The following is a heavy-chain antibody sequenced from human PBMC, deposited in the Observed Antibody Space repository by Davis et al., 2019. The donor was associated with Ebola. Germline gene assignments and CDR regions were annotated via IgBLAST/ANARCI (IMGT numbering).Heavy chain of an antibody. V-gene: IGHV2-70*04. CDR2: IDWDDDK. Sequence: SGPTLVKPTQTLTLTCTFSGFSLSTSGMRVSWIRQPPGKALEWLARIDWDDDKFYSTSLKTRLTISKDTSKNQVVLTMTNMDPVDTATYFCARTAGATAGYSSYWYFDLWGRGTLVTVSS. CDR3: ARTAGATAGYSSYWYFDL. J-gene: IGHJ2*01. CDR1: GFSLSTSGMR. D-gene: IGHD3-9*01.